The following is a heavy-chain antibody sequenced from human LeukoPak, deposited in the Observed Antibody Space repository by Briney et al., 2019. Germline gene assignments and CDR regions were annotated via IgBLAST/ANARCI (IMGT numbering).Heavy chain of an antibody. V-gene: IGHV4-34*01. CDR1: GGSFSGYY. J-gene: IGHJ4*02. Sequence: PSETLSLTCAVYGGSFSGYYWSWIRQPPGKGLEWIGEINHSGSTNYNPSLKSRVTISVDTSKNQFSLKLSSVTAADTAVYYCASRGELEDYWGQGTLATVSS. D-gene: IGHD1-26*01. CDR2: INHSGST. CDR3: ASRGELEDY.